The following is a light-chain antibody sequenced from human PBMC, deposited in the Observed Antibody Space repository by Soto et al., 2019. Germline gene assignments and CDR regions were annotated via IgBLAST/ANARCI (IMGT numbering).Light chain of an antibody. Sequence: QSVLTQPASVSGSPGQSITISCTGTSRDVGSYNLVSWYQQHPGKAPKLIIYEAVERPSGISNRFSGFKSGNTASLTISGLQADDEAYYYCCSYTGSSRTLVLGGGTKLTVL. V-gene: IGLV2-23*01. J-gene: IGLJ2*01. CDR3: CSYTGSSRTLV. CDR1: SRDVGSYNL. CDR2: EAV.